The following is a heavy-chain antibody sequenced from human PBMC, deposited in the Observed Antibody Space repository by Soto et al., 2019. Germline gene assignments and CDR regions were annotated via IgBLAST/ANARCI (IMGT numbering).Heavy chain of an antibody. Sequence: PSETLSLTCRVSGDSISDTIYYWGWVRQSPGKGLEWIGSMYYSGTTQFHPSFKSRVTISVDTSKNEFSLRLRSVTAADTAVYFCARHLKAVAAAIDYWGQGIPVTVSS. D-gene: IGHD6-19*01. V-gene: IGHV4-39*01. J-gene: IGHJ1*01. CDR2: MYYSGTT. CDR1: GDSISDTIYY. CDR3: ARHLKAVAAAIDY.